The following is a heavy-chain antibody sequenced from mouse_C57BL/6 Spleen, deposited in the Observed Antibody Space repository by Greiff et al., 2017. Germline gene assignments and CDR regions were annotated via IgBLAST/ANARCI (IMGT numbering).Heavy chain of an antibody. CDR3: ARRTVVASYYFDY. D-gene: IGHD1-1*01. Sequence: QVQLQQPGAELVQPGASVKMSCKASGYTFTSYWITWVKQRPGQGLEWIGDIYPGSGSTNYNEKFKSKATRTVDTSSSTAYMQLSSLTSEDSAVYYCARRTVVASYYFDYWGQGTTLTVSS. V-gene: IGHV1-55*01. J-gene: IGHJ2*01. CDR1: GYTFTSYW. CDR2: IYPGSGST.